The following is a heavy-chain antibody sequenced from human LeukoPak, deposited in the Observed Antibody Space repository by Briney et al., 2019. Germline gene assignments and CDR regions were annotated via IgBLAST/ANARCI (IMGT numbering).Heavy chain of an antibody. D-gene: IGHD3-3*01. Sequence: GASVKVSCKASGYTFTTYGISWVRQAPGQGLEWMGWISAYNGNTNYAQKLQRRVTMTTDTSTSTAYMELRSLRSDDTAVYYCARDSYDFWSGYYLGNWFDPWGQGTLVTVSS. J-gene: IGHJ5*02. CDR2: ISAYNGNT. CDR1: GYTFTTYG. CDR3: ARDSYDFWSGYYLGNWFDP. V-gene: IGHV1-18*01.